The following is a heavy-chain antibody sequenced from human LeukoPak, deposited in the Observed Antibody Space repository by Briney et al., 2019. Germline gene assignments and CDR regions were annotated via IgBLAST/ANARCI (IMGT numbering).Heavy chain of an antibody. V-gene: IGHV1-18*01. CDR3: ARAPMVRGVNDAFDI. CDR1: GYTFITYV. Sequence: ASVKVSCKASGYTFITYVISWVRQAPGQGLEWMGWISAYNGNTNYAQKLQGRVTMTTDTSTSTAYMELRSLRSDDTAVYYCARAPMVRGVNDAFDIWGQGTMVTVSS. D-gene: IGHD3-10*01. J-gene: IGHJ3*02. CDR2: ISAYNGNT.